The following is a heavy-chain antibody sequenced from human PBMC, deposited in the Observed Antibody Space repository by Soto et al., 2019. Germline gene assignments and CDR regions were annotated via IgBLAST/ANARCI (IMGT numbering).Heavy chain of an antibody. CDR1: NGSISGFY. CDR3: VRVGVGIGNHFDS. J-gene: IGHJ4*02. V-gene: IGHV4-59*12. CDR2: IHYSGRT. Sequence: QVQLQESGPGLVKPSETLSLTCSVSNGSISGFYWTWIRQPPGKILEWIGYIHYSGRTDYNPSLTSRATMSVDTSKNQFSLNLKSITAADTAVYYCVRVGVGIGNHFDSWGREPWSPSPQ. D-gene: IGHD1-26*01.